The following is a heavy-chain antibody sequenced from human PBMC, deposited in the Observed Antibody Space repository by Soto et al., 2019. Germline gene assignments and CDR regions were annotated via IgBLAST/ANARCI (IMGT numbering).Heavy chain of an antibody. V-gene: IGHV3-7*03. J-gene: IGHJ4*02. D-gene: IGHD2-2*01. CDR1: GFTFSSKW. CDR3: ATYHPFDY. CDR2: VKPDGSEE. Sequence: PGGSLRLSCAASGFTFSSKWMSWVRQTPGKGLEWLATVKPDGSEEYYVGFVKGRFTISRDNAKGSLYLQMDNLRAEDTAVYYCATYHPFDYWGQGTLVTVSS.